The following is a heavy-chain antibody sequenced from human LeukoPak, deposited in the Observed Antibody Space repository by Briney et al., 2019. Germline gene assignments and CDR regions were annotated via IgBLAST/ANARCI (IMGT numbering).Heavy chain of an antibody. CDR1: GYTFTGYY. CDR2: INPNSGGT. D-gene: IGHD3-10*01. CDR3: ARSPTSGSPLGDLDY. Sequence: ASVKVSCKASGYTFTGYYMHWVRQAPGQGLEWMGWINPNSGGTNYAQKFQGRVTMTRDTSISTAYMELSRLRSDDTAVYYCARSPTSGSPLGDLDYWGQGTLVTVSS. V-gene: IGHV1-2*02. J-gene: IGHJ4*02.